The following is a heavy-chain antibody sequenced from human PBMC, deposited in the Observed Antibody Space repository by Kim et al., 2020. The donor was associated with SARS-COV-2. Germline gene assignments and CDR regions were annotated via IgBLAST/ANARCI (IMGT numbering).Heavy chain of an antibody. J-gene: IGHJ4*02. V-gene: IGHV1-69*13. D-gene: IGHD6-13*01. CDR3: ARLEGTAAYFDY. CDR2: IIPIFGTA. CDR1: GGTFSSYA. Sequence: SVKVSCKASGGTFSSYAISWVRQAPGQGLEWMGGIIPIFGTANYAQKFQGRVTITADESTSTAYMELSSLRSEDTAVYYCARLEGTAAYFDYWGQGTLVTVSS.